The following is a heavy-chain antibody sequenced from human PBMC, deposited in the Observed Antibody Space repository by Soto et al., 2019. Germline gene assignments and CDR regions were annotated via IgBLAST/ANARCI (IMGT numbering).Heavy chain of an antibody. Sequence: PGGSLRLSCAASGFTFSSYAMHWVRQAPGKGLEYVSAISSNGGSTYYANSVKGRFTISRDNSKNTLYLQMGSLRAEDMAVYYCASSVLLWFGLKFDPWGQGTLVTVSS. V-gene: IGHV3-64*01. D-gene: IGHD3-10*01. CDR3: ASSVLLWFGLKFDP. CDR2: ISSNGGST. J-gene: IGHJ5*02. CDR1: GFTFSSYA.